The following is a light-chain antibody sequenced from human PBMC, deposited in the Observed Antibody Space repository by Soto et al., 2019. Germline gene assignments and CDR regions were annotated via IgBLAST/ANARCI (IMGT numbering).Light chain of an antibody. Sequence: IQMTQSPSSLSASVGDRVTITCRASQSISRNLNWYQQKPGKAPELLIYTASNLQSGVPSRFSGSGSGTDFALTISSLQPEDSAFYFCQQSHSSPLSFGGGTKVEFK. CDR2: TAS. CDR1: QSISRN. V-gene: IGKV1-39*01. CDR3: QQSHSSPLS. J-gene: IGKJ4*01.